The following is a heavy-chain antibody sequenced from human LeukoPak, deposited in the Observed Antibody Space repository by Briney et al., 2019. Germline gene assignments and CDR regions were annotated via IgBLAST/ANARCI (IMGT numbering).Heavy chain of an antibody. CDR1: GGSFSGYY. J-gene: IGHJ4*02. D-gene: IGHD2-21*02. CDR3: AREHIVVVTAIQPFDY. V-gene: IGHV4-34*01. CDR2: INHSGST. Sequence: SETLSRTCAVYGGSFSGYYWSWIRQPPGKGLEWIGEINHSGSTNYNPSLKSRVTISVDTSKNQFSLKLSSVTAADTAVYYCAREHIVVVTAIQPFDYWGQGTLVTVSS.